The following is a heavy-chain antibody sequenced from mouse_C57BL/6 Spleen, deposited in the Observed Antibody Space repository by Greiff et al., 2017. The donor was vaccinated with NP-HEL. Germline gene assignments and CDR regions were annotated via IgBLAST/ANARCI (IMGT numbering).Heavy chain of an antibody. V-gene: IGHV1-80*01. J-gene: IGHJ2*01. CDR1: CYAFSSYW. D-gene: IGHD1-1*01. CDR3: ARGDHYYGSSLGY. Sequence: QVQLQQSGAELVKPGASVKISCKASCYAFSSYWMNWVKQRPGKGLEWIGQIYPGDGDTNYNGKFKGKATLTADKSSSTAYMQLSSLTSEDSAVYFCARGDHYYGSSLGYWGQGTTLTVSS. CDR2: IYPGDGDT.